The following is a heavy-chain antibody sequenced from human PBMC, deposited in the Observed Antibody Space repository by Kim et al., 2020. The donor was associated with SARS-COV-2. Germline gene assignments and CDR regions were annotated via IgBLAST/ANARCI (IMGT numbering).Heavy chain of an antibody. CDR1: GDSVSSDRAA. Sequence: SQTLSLTCVISGDSVSSDRAAWNWIRQSPSRGLEWMGRTYYRSKWFHDYALSVKGRIILNPDTSNNQFSLHLNAVTPEDTAVYFCAEGGFYNWFDALGHG. CDR2: TYYRSKWFH. D-gene: IGHD3-16*01. CDR3: AEGGFYNWFDA. J-gene: IGHJ5*01. V-gene: IGHV6-1*01.